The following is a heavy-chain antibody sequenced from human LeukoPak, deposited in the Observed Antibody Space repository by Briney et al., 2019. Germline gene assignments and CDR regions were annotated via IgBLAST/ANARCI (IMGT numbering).Heavy chain of an antibody. Sequence: ASVKASCKASGYTFTSYDINWVRQATGQGLEWMGWMNPNSGNTGYAQKFQGRVTMTRNTSISTAYMELSSLRSEDTAVYYCAREDRPYYYYYYMDVWGKGTTVTVSS. V-gene: IGHV1-8*01. CDR1: GYTFTSYD. CDR3: AREDRPYYYYYYMDV. CDR2: MNPNSGNT. J-gene: IGHJ6*03.